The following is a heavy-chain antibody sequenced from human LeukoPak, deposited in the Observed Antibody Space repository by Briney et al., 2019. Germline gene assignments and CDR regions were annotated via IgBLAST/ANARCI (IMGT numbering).Heavy chain of an antibody. V-gene: IGHV1-18*01. D-gene: IGHD2-2*01. CDR3: ARYHCSSTSCLPFDY. CDR2: ISAYNGNT. Sequence: ASVKVSCKASGYTFTSYGISWVRQAPGQGLEWMGWISAYNGNTNYAQKLQGRVTMTTDTSTSTAYMELRSLRSDDTAVYYCARYHCSSTSCLPFDYWGQGSLVTVSS. J-gene: IGHJ4*02. CDR1: GYTFTSYG.